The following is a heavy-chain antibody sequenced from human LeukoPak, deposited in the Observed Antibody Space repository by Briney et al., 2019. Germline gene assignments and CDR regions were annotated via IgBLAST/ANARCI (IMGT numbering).Heavy chain of an antibody. CDR2: ISSSGSNI. CDR1: GFTFSSYE. CDR3: ARGWISDSFDY. D-gene: IGHD5-12*01. V-gene: IGHV3-48*03. J-gene: IGHJ4*02. Sequence: GRSLRLSCAASGFTFSSYEMNWVRQAPGKGLEWVSYISSSGSNIYYADSVKGRFTISRDNARNSLYLQMNSLRAEDTAVYYCARGWISDSFDYWGQGTLVTVSS.